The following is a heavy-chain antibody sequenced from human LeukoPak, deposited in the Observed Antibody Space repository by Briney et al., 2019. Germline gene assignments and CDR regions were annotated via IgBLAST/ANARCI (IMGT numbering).Heavy chain of an antibody. CDR1: GYTLTELS. Sequence: WASVKVSCKVSGYTLTELSMHWVRQAPGKGLEWMGGFDPEDGETIYAQKFQGRVTMTEDTSTDTAYMELSSLRSEDTAVYYCATSYYGSGSIYYWGQGTLVTVSS. CDR3: ATSYYGSGSIYY. V-gene: IGHV1-24*01. CDR2: FDPEDGET. D-gene: IGHD3-10*01. J-gene: IGHJ4*02.